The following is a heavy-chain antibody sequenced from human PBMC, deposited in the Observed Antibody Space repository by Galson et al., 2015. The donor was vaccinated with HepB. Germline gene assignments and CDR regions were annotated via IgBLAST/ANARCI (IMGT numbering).Heavy chain of an antibody. CDR3: ARDENGSCSGGDCYYFDL. CDR1: GYTFTTYG. Sequence: SVKVSCKAVGYTFTTYGISWVRQAPGQRLEWMAWISPYNENPDYAQNLPGRVTVTTDTSTSTAYMELRSLRSYDTAVYYCARDENGSCSGGDCYYFDLWGQGTLVTVSS. V-gene: IGHV1-18*04. D-gene: IGHD2-21*02. CDR2: ISPYNENP. J-gene: IGHJ4*02.